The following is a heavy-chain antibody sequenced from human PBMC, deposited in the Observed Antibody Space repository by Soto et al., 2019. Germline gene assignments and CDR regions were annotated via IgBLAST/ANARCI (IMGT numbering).Heavy chain of an antibody. CDR3: ARERGEMTTVSLFY. D-gene: IGHD4-4*01. CDR2: ILYDGSSE. CDR1: GFFFSNYG. V-gene: IGHV3-33*01. J-gene: IGHJ4*02. Sequence: QVQLVESGGGVVQPGRSLRLSCAASGFFFSNYGMHWVRQAPGKGLEWVAVILYDGSSEYYADSVKGRFTISRDKSKNTLYLQMNNLRVEDTAVYYCARERGEMTTVSLFYWGQGTLVTVSS.